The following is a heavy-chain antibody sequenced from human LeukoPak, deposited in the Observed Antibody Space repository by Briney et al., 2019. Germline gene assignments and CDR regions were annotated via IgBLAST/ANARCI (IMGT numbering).Heavy chain of an antibody. V-gene: IGHV4-59*01. CDR3: SRGSRGFFDY. D-gene: IGHD2-15*01. CDR1: GGSISRYY. CDR2: IYYSGST. Sequence: SETLSLTCTVSGGSISRYYWSWIRQPPGKGLEWIGYIYYSGSTNYNPSLKSRVTISVDTSKNQFSLKLSSVTAADTAVYSYSRGSRGFFDYWGQGTLVTVSS. J-gene: IGHJ4*02.